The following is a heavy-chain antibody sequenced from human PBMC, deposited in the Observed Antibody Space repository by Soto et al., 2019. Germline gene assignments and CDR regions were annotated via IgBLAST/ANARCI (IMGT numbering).Heavy chain of an antibody. D-gene: IGHD3-16*02. CDR3: AKALGDISPESFDY. CDR2: ISYDGSNK. V-gene: IGHV3-30*18. CDR1: GFIFSSYG. J-gene: IGHJ4*02. Sequence: QVQLVESGGGVVQPGTSLRLSCAGSGFIFSSYGMHWVRQAPGKGLEWVAFISYDGSNKYYGDSVKGRVTISRDNSKNTTDMQINSLRVEDTAVYFCAKALGDISPESFDYWGEGTLVPVSS.